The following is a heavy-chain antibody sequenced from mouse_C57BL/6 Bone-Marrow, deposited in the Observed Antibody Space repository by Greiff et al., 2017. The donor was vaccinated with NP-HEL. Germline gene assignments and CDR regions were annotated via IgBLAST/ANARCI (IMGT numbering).Heavy chain of an antibody. V-gene: IGHV3-6*01. J-gene: IGHJ2*01. D-gene: IGHD1-1*01. CDR1: GYSITSGYY. CDR2: ISYDGSN. Sequence: VQLKESGPGLVKPSQSLSLTCSVTGYSITSGYYWNWIRQLPGNKLEWMGYISYDGSNNYNPSLKNRIPITSDTSKNQFFLKLNSVTTEDTATYYCARGITTVVADYWGQGTTLTVSS. CDR3: ARGITTVVADY.